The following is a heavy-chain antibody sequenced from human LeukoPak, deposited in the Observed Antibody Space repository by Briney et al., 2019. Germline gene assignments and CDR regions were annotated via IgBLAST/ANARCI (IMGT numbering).Heavy chain of an antibody. CDR2: IYHSGST. V-gene: IGHV4-38-2*01. D-gene: IGHD2-15*01. CDR1: GYSISSGYY. Sequence: SETLSLTCAVSGYSISSGYYWGWIRQPPGKGLEWIGSIYHSGSTYYNQSLKSRVTISVDTSKNQFSLKLSSVTAADTAVYYCARGYCSGGSCQLDPGFDYWGQGTLVTVSS. CDR3: ARGYCSGGSCQLDPGFDY. J-gene: IGHJ4*02.